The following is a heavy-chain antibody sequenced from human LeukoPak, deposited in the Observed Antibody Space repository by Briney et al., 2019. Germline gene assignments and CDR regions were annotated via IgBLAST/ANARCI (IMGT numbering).Heavy chain of an antibody. V-gene: IGHV1-69*04. CDR3: ARSLGSSNWFDP. D-gene: IGHD3-10*01. Sequence: GSSVKVSCKASGGTFSSYAISWVRQAPGQGLEWMGRIIPILGIANYAQKFQGRVTITADKSTSTAYMELSSLRSEDTAVYYCARSLGSSNWFDPWGQGTLVTVSS. J-gene: IGHJ5*02. CDR1: GGTFSSYA. CDR2: IIPILGIA.